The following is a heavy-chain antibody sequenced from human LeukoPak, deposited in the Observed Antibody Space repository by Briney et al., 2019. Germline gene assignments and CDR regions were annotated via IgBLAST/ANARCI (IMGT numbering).Heavy chain of an antibody. V-gene: IGHV3-48*02. D-gene: IGHD2/OR15-2a*01. Sequence: QPGGSLRLSCAASGFTFSSYRMNWVRQAPGKGLEWVSYISSSSSTIYYADSVKGRFTISRDNAKNSLYMQMNSLRDEDTAVYYCARDVIQTPRYFDYWGQGTLVTVSS. CDR2: ISSSSSTI. CDR1: GFTFSSYR. CDR3: ARDVIQTPRYFDY. J-gene: IGHJ4*02.